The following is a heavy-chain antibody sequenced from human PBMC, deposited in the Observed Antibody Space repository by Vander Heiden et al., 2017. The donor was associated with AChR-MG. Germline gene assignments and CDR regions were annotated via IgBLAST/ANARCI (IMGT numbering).Heavy chain of an antibody. CDR2: LHTRGST. CDR1: GGSIRSGSYY. J-gene: IGHJ3*02. CDR3: ARSDAFDI. Sequence: QVQLQESGPGLVKPSQTLSLTCTVSGGSIRSGSYYWSWIRKPAGKGLEWIGRLHTRGSTNYNPSLKSRVTISVDTSKSQFSMNVSSVTAADTALYYCARSDAFDIWGQGRMVTVSS. V-gene: IGHV4-61*02.